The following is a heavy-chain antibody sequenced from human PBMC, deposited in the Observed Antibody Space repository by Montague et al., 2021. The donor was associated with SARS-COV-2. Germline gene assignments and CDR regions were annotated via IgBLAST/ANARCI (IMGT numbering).Heavy chain of an antibody. CDR1: GGSMSSYH. V-gene: IGHV4-59*01. CDR3: ARDVRYYYDQ. D-gene: IGHD3-10*01. J-gene: IGHJ4*02. Sequence: SETLSLTCSVSGGSMSSYHWGWIRQPPGKGLEWIGYVSDGGSTNYNLSLRSRVTISLDTSKNRFSLRVTSVTAADTAVYYCARDVRYYYDQWGQGILVTVSS. CDR2: VSDGGST.